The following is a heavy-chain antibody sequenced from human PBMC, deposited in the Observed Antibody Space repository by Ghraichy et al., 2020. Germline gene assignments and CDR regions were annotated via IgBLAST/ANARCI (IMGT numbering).Heavy chain of an antibody. Sequence: GESLNISCAAPGFTFSNYEMNWVRQAPGKGLEWVSYISKSGSTIYYTDSVKGRFTISRDNTKNSLYLQMNSLRAEDTAVYYCARDASRGSDDAFDVWGQGTMVTVSS. V-gene: IGHV3-48*03. CDR3: ARDASRGSDDAFDV. D-gene: IGHD3-22*01. CDR1: GFTFSNYE. CDR2: ISKSGSTI. J-gene: IGHJ3*01.